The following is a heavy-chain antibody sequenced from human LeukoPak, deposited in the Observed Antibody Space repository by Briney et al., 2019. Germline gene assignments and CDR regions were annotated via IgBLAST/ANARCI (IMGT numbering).Heavy chain of an antibody. V-gene: IGHV5-51*01. D-gene: IGHD3-22*01. Sequence: GESLQISCKGSGYSFTSYWIGWVRQMPGQGLEWMGIIYPGDSDTRYSPSFQGQVTISADKSISTAYLQWSSLKASDTAIYYCASIVVVRYAFDIWGQGTMVTVSS. CDR1: GYSFTSYW. CDR2: IYPGDSDT. CDR3: ASIVVVRYAFDI. J-gene: IGHJ3*02.